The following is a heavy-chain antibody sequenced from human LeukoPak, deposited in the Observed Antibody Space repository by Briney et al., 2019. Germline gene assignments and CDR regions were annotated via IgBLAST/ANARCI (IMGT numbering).Heavy chain of an antibody. CDR2: ISWNSGSI. Sequence: PGGSLRLSCAASGFTFSSYAMSWVRQAPGKGLEWVSGISWNSGSIGYADSVKGRFTISRDNAKNSLYLQMNSLRAEDTALHYCAKHPFDYWGQGTLVTVSS. J-gene: IGHJ4*02. CDR3: AKHPFDY. CDR1: GFTFSSYA. V-gene: IGHV3-9*01.